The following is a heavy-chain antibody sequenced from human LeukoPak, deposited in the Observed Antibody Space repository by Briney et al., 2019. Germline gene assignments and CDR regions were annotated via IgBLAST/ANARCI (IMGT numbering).Heavy chain of an antibody. CDR2: IKQDGSEK. CDR3: ARDVLGWAPRPRGDAFDI. D-gene: IGHD1-14*01. V-gene: IGHV3-7*01. CDR1: GFTFSSYW. Sequence: GGSLRLSCAASGFTFSSYWMSWVRQAPGKGLEWVANIKQDGSEKYYVDSVKGRFTISRDNAKTSLYLQVNSLRAEHTPVFYRARDVLGWAPRPRGDAFDIWGQGTMVPLSS. J-gene: IGHJ3*02.